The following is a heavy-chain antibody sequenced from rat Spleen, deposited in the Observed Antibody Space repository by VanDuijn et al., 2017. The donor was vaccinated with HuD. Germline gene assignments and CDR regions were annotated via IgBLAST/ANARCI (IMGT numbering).Heavy chain of an antibody. J-gene: IGHJ3*01. V-gene: IGHV5-58*01. CDR2: ITADGVGT. D-gene: IGHD1-12*03. CDR3: AKRDYAGYYPFAY. Sequence: EVKLVESGGGLVQPGRSLKLSCVASGFTFSRYWMYWIRQAPGKGLEWVSSITADGVGTYYPDSVKGRFTISRDNSENTVYLQMNSLRSEDTATYYCAKRDYAGYYPFAYWGQGTLVTVSS. CDR1: GFTFSRYW.